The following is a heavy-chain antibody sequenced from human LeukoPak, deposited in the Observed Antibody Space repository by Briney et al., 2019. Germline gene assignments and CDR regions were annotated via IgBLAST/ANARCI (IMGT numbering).Heavy chain of an antibody. CDR2: MYSSGST. CDR1: GGSFSSYY. CDR3: ARQSSGQRPDMHV. Sequence: PSETLSLTCTVSGGSFSSYYWSWIRQPPGKGLEWIGYMYSSGSTNYNPSLKSRVTISIDTSKNQFSLKLSSVTAADTAVYYCARQSSGQRPDMHVWGQGTTVTVSS. V-gene: IGHV4-59*08. J-gene: IGHJ6*02. D-gene: IGHD6-19*01.